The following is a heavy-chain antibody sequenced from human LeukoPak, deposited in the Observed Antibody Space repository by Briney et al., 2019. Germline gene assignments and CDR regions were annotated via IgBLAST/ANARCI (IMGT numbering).Heavy chain of an antibody. J-gene: IGHJ4*02. CDR3: ARDPGDDSSGYYHY. CDR2: IIPILGIA. V-gene: IGHV1-69*04. Sequence: ASVNVSCKASGGTFSIYTISWVRQAPGQGLEWMGRIIPILGIANYAQKFQGRVTITADKSTSTAYMELSSLRSEDTAVYYCARDPGDDSSGYYHYWGQGTLVTVSS. D-gene: IGHD3-22*01. CDR1: GGTFSIYT.